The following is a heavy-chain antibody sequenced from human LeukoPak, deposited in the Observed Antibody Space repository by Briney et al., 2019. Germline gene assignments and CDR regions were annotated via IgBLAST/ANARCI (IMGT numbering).Heavy chain of an antibody. CDR2: ISSSSSYI. V-gene: IGHV3-21*01. J-gene: IGHJ4*02. D-gene: IGHD6-19*01. CDR3: AREGGTYSSGLDY. Sequence: PGGSLRLSCAASGFPFSSYSMNWVRQAPGKGLEWVSSISSSSSYIYYADSVKGRFTISRHNAKNSLYLQMNSLRAEDTAVYYCAREGGTYSSGLDYWGQGTLVTVSS. CDR1: GFPFSSYS.